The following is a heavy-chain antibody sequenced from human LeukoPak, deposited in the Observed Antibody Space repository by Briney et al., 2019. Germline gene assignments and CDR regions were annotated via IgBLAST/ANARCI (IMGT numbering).Heavy chain of an antibody. V-gene: IGHV4-34*01. CDR1: GGSFSGYY. D-gene: IGHD3-10*01. CDR3: ASNLYGSGSYSPLYYYYGMDV. J-gene: IGHJ6*04. Sequence: SETLSLTCAVYGGSFSGYYWSWIRQPPGKGLEWIGEINHSGSTNYNPSLKSRVTISVDTSKNQFSLKLSSVTAADTAVYYCASNLYGSGSYSPLYYYYGMDVWGKGTTVTVSS. CDR2: INHSGST.